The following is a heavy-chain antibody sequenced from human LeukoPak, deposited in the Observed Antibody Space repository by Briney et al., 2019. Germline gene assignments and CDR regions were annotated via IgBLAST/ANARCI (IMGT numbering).Heavy chain of an antibody. Sequence: PGGSLRLSCAASGFTFSSYWMSWVRQAPGKGLEWVANIKQDGSEKYYVDSVKGRFTISRDNAKNSLYLQMNSLRAEDTAVYYCARVLTSSGYYYVNYYYYMDVWGKGTTVTISS. D-gene: IGHD3-22*01. V-gene: IGHV3-7*01. CDR1: GFTFSSYW. CDR2: IKQDGSEK. J-gene: IGHJ6*03. CDR3: ARVLTSSGYYYVNYYYYMDV.